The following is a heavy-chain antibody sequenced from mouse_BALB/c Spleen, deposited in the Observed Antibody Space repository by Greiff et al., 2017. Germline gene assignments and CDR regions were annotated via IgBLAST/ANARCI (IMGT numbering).Heavy chain of an antibody. J-gene: IGHJ2*01. CDR1: GYTFTSYY. V-gene: IGHV1S81*02. CDR2: INPSNGGT. D-gene: IGHD2-10*02. Sequence: VKLVESGAELVKPGASVKLSCKASGYTFTSYYMYWVKQRPGQGLEWIGEINPSNGGTNFNEKFKSKATLTVDKSSSTAYMQLSSLTSEDSAVYYCREYGNYGTIFDYWGQGTTLTVSS. CDR3: REYGNYGTIFDY.